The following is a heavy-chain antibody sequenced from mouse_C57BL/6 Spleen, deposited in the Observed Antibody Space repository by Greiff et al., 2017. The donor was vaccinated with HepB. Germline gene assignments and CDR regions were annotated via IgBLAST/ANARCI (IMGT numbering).Heavy chain of an antibody. CDR2: INPSSGYT. J-gene: IGHJ2*01. Sequence: QVQLQQSGAELAKPGASVKLSCKASGYTFTSYWMHWVNQRPGQGLEWIGYINPSSGYTKYNQKFKDKATLTADKSSSTAYMQLSSLTYADSAVYYCAGSTGAYDYFDYWGQGTTLTVSS. V-gene: IGHV1-7*01. CDR1: GYTFTSYW. D-gene: IGHD4-1*02. CDR3: AGSTGAYDYFDY.